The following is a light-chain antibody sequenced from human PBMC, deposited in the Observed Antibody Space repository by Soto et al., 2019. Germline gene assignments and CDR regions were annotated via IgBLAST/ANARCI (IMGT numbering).Light chain of an antibody. CDR3: QNYNRVPIN. V-gene: IGKV1-27*01. J-gene: IGKJ5*01. CDR2: AAS. Sequence: DIQMTQSPSSLSASVGDRVTITCRASQDIRSFLAWYQQKPGKVPKLLIYAASTLHSGVPSRFSGSGSGTDFTLTISSLQAEDVASYYCQNYNRVPINFGQGTRLEI. CDR1: QDIRSF.